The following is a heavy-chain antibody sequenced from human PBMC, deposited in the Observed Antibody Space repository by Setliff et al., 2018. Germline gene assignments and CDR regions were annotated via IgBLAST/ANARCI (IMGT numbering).Heavy chain of an antibody. V-gene: IGHV4-30-4*08. D-gene: IGHD4-17*01. J-gene: IGHJ5*02. CDR1: GGSISSGDYY. CDR2: IYYRGST. Sequence: KTSETLSLTCTVSGGSISSGDYYWSWIRQPPGKGLEWIGYIYYRGSTYYNPSLKSRVTISVDTSKNQFSLKLSSVTAADTAVYYCARVRYGDGWFDPWGQGTLVTVSS. CDR3: ARVRYGDGWFDP.